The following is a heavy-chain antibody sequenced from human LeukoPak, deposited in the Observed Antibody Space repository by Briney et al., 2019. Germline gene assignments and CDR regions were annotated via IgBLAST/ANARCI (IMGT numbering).Heavy chain of an antibody. V-gene: IGHV3-33*01. CDR3: ARDSSGWYFDY. Sequence: GGSLRLSCAASGFTFSSYGMHWVRQAPGKGLEWVAVIWYDGSNKYYADSVKGRFTISRDNSKNTLYLQMNSLRAEDTAVYYCARDSSGWYFDYWGQGTLVTVSS. D-gene: IGHD6-19*01. CDR1: GFTFSSYG. CDR2: IWYDGSNK. J-gene: IGHJ4*02.